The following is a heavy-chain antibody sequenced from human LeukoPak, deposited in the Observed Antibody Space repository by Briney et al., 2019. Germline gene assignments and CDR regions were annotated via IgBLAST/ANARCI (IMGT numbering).Heavy chain of an antibody. J-gene: IGHJ4*02. CDR1: GFTFSNYW. V-gene: IGHV3-74*01. D-gene: IGHD3-10*01. Sequence: GGSLRLSCAASGFTFSNYWVHWVRQAPGKGLVWVSRINRDGSTTNYADSVKGRFAVSRDNAKNTLNLQMNSLRAEDTAVYYCARDRKSGESSEIDFWGQGTLVTVSS. CDR2: INRDGSTT. CDR3: ARDRKSGESSEIDF.